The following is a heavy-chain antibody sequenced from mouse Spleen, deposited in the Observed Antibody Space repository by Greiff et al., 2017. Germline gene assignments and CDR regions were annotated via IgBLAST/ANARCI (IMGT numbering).Heavy chain of an antibody. CDR3: ASQIYYDYDGYFDV. Sequence: DVQLQESGGGLVQPGGSLKLSCAASGIDFSRYWMSWVRRAPGKGLEWIGEINPDSSTINYAPSLKDKFIISRDNAKNTLYLQMSKVRSEDTALYYCASQIYYDYDGYFDVWGAGTTVTVSS. D-gene: IGHD2-4*01. CDR2: INPDSSTI. J-gene: IGHJ1*01. V-gene: IGHV4-1*01. CDR1: GIDFSRYW.